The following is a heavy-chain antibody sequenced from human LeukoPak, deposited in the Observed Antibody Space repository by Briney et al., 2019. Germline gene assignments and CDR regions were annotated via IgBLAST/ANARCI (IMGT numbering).Heavy chain of an antibody. V-gene: IGHV2-5*02. CDR2: IYWADDR. D-gene: IGHD2/OR15-2a*01. CDR3: AHRPIALRQGGFDY. J-gene: IGHJ4*02. Sequence: SGPTLVRPTQTLPLTCTFSGFSLGTSEVGVGWIRQPPGQALEWLAIIYWADDRRYNPSLKGRLTIPKDTSNNQVVLTTTALDHLDTGTYFCAHRPIALRQGGFDYWGQGTLVTVSS. CDR1: GFSLGTSEVG.